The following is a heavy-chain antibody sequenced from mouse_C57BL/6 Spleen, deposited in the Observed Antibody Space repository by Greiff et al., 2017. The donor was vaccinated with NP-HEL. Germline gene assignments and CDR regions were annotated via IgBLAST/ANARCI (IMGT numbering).Heavy chain of an antibody. CDR2: ISSGSSTI. J-gene: IGHJ1*03. CDR3: ATTVVATRYFDV. Sequence: EVKLVESGGGLVKPGGSLKLSCAASGFTFSDYGMHWVRQAPEQGLEWVAYISSGSSTIYYADTVKGRFTISRDNAKNTLFLQMTSLRSEDTAMYYCATTVVATRYFDVWGTGTTVTVSS. V-gene: IGHV5-17*01. D-gene: IGHD1-1*01. CDR1: GFTFSDYG.